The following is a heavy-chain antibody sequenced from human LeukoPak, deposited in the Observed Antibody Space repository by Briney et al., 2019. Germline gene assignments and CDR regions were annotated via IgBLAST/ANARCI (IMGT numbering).Heavy chain of an antibody. D-gene: IGHD3-22*01. V-gene: IGHV4-61*08. J-gene: IGHJ4*02. Sequence: SETLRLTCAASGVSFSHVGLYGGWIRQPPGKGLEWVGYIYYSGSTNYNPSLKSRVTKSVDTSKNQFSLKLSSVTAADAAVYYCDRDATGHVDSNNYLDYWGQGTLVTVSS. CDR1: GVSFSHVGLY. CDR2: IYYSGST. CDR3: DRDATGHVDSNNYLDY.